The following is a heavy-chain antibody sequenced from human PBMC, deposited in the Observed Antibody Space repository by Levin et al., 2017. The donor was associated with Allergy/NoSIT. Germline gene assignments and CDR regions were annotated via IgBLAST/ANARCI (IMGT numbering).Heavy chain of an antibody. CDR3: AKDAPPRYGDYEYYFDY. J-gene: IGHJ4*02. CDR1: GFTFSSYA. V-gene: IGHV3-23*01. CDR2: ISGSGGST. D-gene: IGHD4-17*01. Sequence: PGGSLRLSCAASGFTFSSYAMSWVRQAPGKGLEWVSAISGSGGSTYYADSVKGRFTISRDNSKNTLYLQMNSLRAEDTAVYYCAKDAPPRYGDYEYYFDYWGQGTLVTVSS.